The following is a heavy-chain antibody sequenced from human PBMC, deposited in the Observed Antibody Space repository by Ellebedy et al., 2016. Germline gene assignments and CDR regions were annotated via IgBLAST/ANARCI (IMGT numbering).Heavy chain of an antibody. D-gene: IGHD6-13*01. J-gene: IGHJ4*02. Sequence: SLKGRFTMSRDNAKNSLYLQINSLRAEDTAVYHCARGIAAYWGDYWGQGTLVTVSS. CDR3: ARGIAAYWGDY. V-gene: IGHV3-21*01.